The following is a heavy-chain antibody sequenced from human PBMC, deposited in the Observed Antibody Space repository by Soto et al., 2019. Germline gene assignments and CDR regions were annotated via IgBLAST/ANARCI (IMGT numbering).Heavy chain of an antibody. CDR3: ACRDCTTSDCPGFDY. CDR2: INPSDGST. V-gene: IGHV1-46*01. Sequence: ASVKVSCKASGYSFTEYYMHWVRQAPGQGLEWMGIINPSDGSTNYAQKFQGRVTITRDTSTSTVYMDLSSLRSEDTAVYYCACRDCTTSDCPGFDYWGQGTLVTVSS. CDR1: GYSFTEYY. D-gene: IGHD2-8*01. J-gene: IGHJ4*02.